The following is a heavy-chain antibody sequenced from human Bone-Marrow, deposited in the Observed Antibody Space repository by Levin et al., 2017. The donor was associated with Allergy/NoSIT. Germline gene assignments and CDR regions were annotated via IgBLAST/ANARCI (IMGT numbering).Heavy chain of an antibody. CDR3: AKERNNSGSSEAFDI. J-gene: IGHJ3*02. CDR2: ISYDGSIT. D-gene: IGHD3-10*01. CDR1: GFIFGDYA. Sequence: GESLKISCVASGFIFGDYAMHWVRQIPAKGLEWVAFISYDGSITDYADSVKGRFAISRDTSTNTLFLQMNTLRPDDTGGYYCAKERNNSGSSEAFDIWGHGSAATVSS. V-gene: IGHV3-30*18.